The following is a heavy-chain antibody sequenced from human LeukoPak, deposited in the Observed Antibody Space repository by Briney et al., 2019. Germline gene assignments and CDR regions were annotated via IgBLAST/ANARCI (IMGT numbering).Heavy chain of an antibody. CDR2: IRYDGSKK. CDR1: GFTFSRYG. D-gene: IGHD3-22*01. CDR3: AKDANQYYLDSSGYGDY. V-gene: IGHV3-30*02. Sequence: GGSLRLSCAAFGFTFSRYGMHWVRQAPGKGLEWVAFIRYDGSKKYYAASVKGRFTISRDNSKNTLDLQMNSLRAEDTAVYYCAKDANQYYLDSSGYGDYWGQGILVTVSS. J-gene: IGHJ4*02.